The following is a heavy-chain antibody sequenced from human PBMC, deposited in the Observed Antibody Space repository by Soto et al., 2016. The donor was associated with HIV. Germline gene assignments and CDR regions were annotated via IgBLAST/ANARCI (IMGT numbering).Heavy chain of an antibody. Sequence: QVQLVQSGAEVKKPGASVKVSCKASGYTFTSYGISWVRQAPGQGLEWMGWISAYNGNTNYAQKLQGRVTMTTDTSTSTAYMELRSLRSDDTAVYYCARAAYYYDSSGHWGFDYWGQGTLVTVSS. CDR2: ISAYNGNT. J-gene: IGHJ4*02. CDR1: GYTFTSYG. CDR3: ARAAYYYDSSGHWGFDY. V-gene: IGHV1-18*01. D-gene: IGHD3-22*01.